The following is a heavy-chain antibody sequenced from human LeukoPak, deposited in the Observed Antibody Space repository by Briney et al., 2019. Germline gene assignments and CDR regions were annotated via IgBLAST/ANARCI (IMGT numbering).Heavy chain of an antibody. D-gene: IGHD1-1*01. CDR3: VKEGTGTTSVFDY. CDR1: GYTFTGCF. J-gene: IGHJ4*02. V-gene: IGHV1-2*02. CDR2: INPDRGGT. Sequence: ASVKVSCKTSGYTFTGCFMHWVRQAPGQGLEWMGWINPDRGGTNYVQKFQGRVTMTRDTSITTAYMELSRLRSDDTAVYYCVKEGTGTTSVFDYWGQGTLVTVSS.